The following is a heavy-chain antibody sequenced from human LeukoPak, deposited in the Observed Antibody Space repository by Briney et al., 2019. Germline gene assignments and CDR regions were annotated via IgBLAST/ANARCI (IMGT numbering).Heavy chain of an antibody. V-gene: IGHV3-30*02. Sequence: GGSLTLSCAASGFTFSSYGMHWVRQAPGKGLEWVAFIRYDGSNKYYADSVKGRFTISRDNSKNTLYLQMNSLRAEDTAVYYCAKTLGYCSSTSCYNLDHWGQGTLVTVSS. D-gene: IGHD2-2*02. CDR2: IRYDGSNK. CDR3: AKTLGYCSSTSCYNLDH. CDR1: GFTFSSYG. J-gene: IGHJ4*02.